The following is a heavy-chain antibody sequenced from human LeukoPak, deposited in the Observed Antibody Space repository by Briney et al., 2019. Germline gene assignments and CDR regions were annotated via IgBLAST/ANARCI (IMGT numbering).Heavy chain of an antibody. V-gene: IGHV3-21*01. J-gene: IGHJ4*02. CDR3: ARVPGPRAATIGQGY. Sequence: GGSLRLSCAASGFTFSSYIMNWVRQAPGKGLEWVSSISSSSSYIYYADSVKGRFTISRDNAKNSLYLQMNSLRAEDTAVYYCARVPGPRAATIGQGYWGQGTLVTVSS. CDR1: GFTFSSYI. D-gene: IGHD5-12*01. CDR2: ISSSSSYI.